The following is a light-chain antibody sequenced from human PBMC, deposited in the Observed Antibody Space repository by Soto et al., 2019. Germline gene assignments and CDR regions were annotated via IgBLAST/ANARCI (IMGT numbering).Light chain of an antibody. Sequence: QSVLTQPASVSGSPGQSITISCTGTSSDVGRYNFVSWYQQHPGKVTKVMIYEVTKRPSGVSNRFSGSKSGNMAFLTISGLQAEDEADYYCCSDAGSGIYVFGTGTKVTVL. CDR3: CSDAGSGIYV. CDR2: EVT. CDR1: SSDVGRYNF. V-gene: IGLV2-23*02. J-gene: IGLJ1*01.